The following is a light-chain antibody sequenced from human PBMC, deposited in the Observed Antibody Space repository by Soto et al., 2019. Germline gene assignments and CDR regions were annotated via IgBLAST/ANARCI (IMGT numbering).Light chain of an antibody. CDR2: EVT. V-gene: IGLV2-14*01. CDR1: SSDVGGYNY. Sequence: QAVVTQPASVSGSPGQSITISCTGTSSDVGGYNYVSWYQQHPGKAPKLIIYEVTNRPSGVSNRFSGSQSGNTASLTISGLQGEDEADYYCGSYTSSITLVFGTGTKLTVL. CDR3: GSYTSSITLV. J-gene: IGLJ1*01.